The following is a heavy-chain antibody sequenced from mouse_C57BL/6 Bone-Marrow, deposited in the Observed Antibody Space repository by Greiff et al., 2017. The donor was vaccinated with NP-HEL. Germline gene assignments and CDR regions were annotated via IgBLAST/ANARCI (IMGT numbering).Heavy chain of an antibody. D-gene: IGHD1-1*01. V-gene: IGHV5-4*03. CDR1: GFTFSSYA. Sequence: EVKLVESGGGLVKPGGSLKLSCAASGFTFSSYAMSWVRQTPEKRLEWVATISDGGSYTYYPDNVKGRFTISRDNAKNNLYLQMSHLKSEDTAMYYCARRKYGSHYFDYWGQGTTLTVSS. CDR3: ARRKYGSHYFDY. J-gene: IGHJ2*01. CDR2: ISDGGSYT.